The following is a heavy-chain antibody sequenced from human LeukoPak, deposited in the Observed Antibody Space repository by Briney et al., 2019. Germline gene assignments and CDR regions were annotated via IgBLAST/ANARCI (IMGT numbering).Heavy chain of an antibody. CDR1: GFTFSSYA. J-gene: IGHJ6*02. CDR3: ARVQVPAAITAYYYYYGMDV. CDR2: ISYDGSNK. V-gene: IGHV3-30*04. D-gene: IGHD2-2*02. Sequence: GRSLRLSCAASGFTFSSYAMHWVRQAPGKGLEWVAVISYDGSNKYYADSVKGRFTISRDNSKNTLYLQMNSLRAEDTAVCYCARVQVPAAITAYYYYYGMDVWGQGTTVTVSS.